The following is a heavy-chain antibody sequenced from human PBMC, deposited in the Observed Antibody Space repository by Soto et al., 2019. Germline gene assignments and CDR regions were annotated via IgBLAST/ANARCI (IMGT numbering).Heavy chain of an antibody. D-gene: IGHD3-22*01. J-gene: IGHJ4*02. V-gene: IGHV3-15*07. CDR2: IKSKTDGGTT. Sequence: EVQLVESGGGLVKPGGSLRLSCAASGFTFSNAWMNWVRQAPGKGLEWVGRIKSKTDGGTTDYAAPVKGRFTISRDDSKNTLYLQMNSLKTEDTAVYYCTTYYYYDSSGYYQTLYDYWGQGTLVTVSS. CDR3: TTYYYYDSSGYYQTLYDY. CDR1: GFTFSNAW.